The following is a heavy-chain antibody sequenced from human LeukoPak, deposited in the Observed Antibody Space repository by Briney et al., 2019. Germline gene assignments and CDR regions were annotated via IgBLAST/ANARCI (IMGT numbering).Heavy chain of an antibody. CDR1: GGSISSSRYY. V-gene: IGHV4-61*01. D-gene: IGHD5-18*01. CDR3: ARTTEGGYTYGYFYYYYMDV. CDR2: IYYSGST. Sequence: SETLSLTCIVSGGSISSSRYYWSWIRQPPGKGLEWIGYIYYSGSTNYNPSLKSRVTISVDTSKNQFSLKLTSVTAADTAVYYCARTTEGGYTYGYFYYYYMDVWGKGTTVTISS. J-gene: IGHJ6*03.